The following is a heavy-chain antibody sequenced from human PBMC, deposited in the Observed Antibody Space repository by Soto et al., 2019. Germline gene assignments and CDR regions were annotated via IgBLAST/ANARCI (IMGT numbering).Heavy chain of an antibody. D-gene: IGHD6-13*01. J-gene: IGHJ4*02. Sequence: QVQLQESGPGLVKPSGTLSLICTVSGDSLSSTIWWSWVRQPPGKGLEWIGEIYHSGSTNYNPSLMSRVTTSVAKTKNQFSLKLTSVTAADTAVYFCASAPAGTAYFDYWGQGTLVTVSS. V-gene: IGHV4-4*02. CDR3: ASAPAGTAYFDY. CDR1: GDSLSSTIW. CDR2: IYHSGST.